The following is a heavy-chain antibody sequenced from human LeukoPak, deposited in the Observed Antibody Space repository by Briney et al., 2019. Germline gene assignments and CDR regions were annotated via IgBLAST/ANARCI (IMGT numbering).Heavy chain of an antibody. CDR2: ITTISQYI. CDR1: GFTLSDYH. V-gene: IGHV3-21*01. CDR3: ARSGGPGTYHQLRYNWFDP. D-gene: IGHD3-10*01. Sequence: GGSLRLPCAASGFTLSDYHIKGVRHAPGKGLEWLSSITTISQYIYYAGAVRGRFTISRDNAKDSLYLQMNSLRGEDTAVYYCARSGGPGTYHQLRYNWFDPWGQGTLVTVSS. J-gene: IGHJ5*02.